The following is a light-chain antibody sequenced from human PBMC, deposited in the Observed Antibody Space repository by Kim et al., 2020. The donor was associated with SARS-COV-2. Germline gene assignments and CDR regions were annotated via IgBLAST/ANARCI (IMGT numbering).Light chain of an antibody. J-gene: IGLJ1*01. V-gene: IGLV3-1*01. CDR2: QDS. Sequence: SYELTQPPSVSVSPGQTASITCSGDDLGDKYACWYQQKPGQSPVLVIYQDSKRPSGIPERFSGSNSGNTATLTISGPQAMDEADYYCQAWDSSTGVFGTG. CDR1: DLGDKY. CDR3: QAWDSSTGV.